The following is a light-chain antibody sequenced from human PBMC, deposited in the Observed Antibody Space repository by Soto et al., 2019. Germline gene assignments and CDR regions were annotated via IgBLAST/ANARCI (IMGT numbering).Light chain of an antibody. CDR2: DVT. CDR3: QSYDSSLSAWV. J-gene: IGLJ3*02. Sequence: QSALTQPPSASGSPGQSVTISCTGTSSDVGTHGYVSWYQQHAGKAPKLMIYDVTKRPSGVPDRFSGSKSANTASLTITGLQAEDEADYYCQSYDSSLSAWVFGGGTKLTVL. CDR1: SSDVGTHGY. V-gene: IGLV2-8*01.